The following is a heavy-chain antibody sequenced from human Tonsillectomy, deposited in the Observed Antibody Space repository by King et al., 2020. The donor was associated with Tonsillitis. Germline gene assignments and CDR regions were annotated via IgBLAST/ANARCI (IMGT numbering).Heavy chain of an antibody. Sequence: VQLVESGGGLVQPGGSLRLSCAASGFTFSSYAMSWVRQAPGKGLEWVSAISGSGGSTYYADSVKGRFTISRDNSKNTLYLQMNSLRAEATAVYYCAKDPLHSSGWNANIDYWGQGTLVTVSS. CDR3: AKDPLHSSGWNANIDY. J-gene: IGHJ4*02. CDR2: ISGSGGST. D-gene: IGHD6-19*01. CDR1: GFTFSSYA. V-gene: IGHV3-23*04.